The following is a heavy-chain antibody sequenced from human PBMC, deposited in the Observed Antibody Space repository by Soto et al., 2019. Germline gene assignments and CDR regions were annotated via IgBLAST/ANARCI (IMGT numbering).Heavy chain of an antibody. CDR3: AKGSGSSRPYYFDY. V-gene: IGHV3-21*04. J-gene: IGHJ4*02. D-gene: IGHD6-13*01. CDR2: ISGSSSDI. Sequence: GGSLRLSCAASGFTFSSYPINWVRQAPGKGLEWVSSISGSSSDIYYADSVKGWFTISRDNTKNTLFLQMNSLRAEDTAIYYCAKGSGSSRPYYFDYWGQGTPVTVSS. CDR1: GFTFSSYP.